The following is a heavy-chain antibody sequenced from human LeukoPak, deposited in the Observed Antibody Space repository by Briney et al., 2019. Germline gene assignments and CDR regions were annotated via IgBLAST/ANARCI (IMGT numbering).Heavy chain of an antibody. CDR2: ISYDGSNK. Sequence: RPGGSLRLSCAASGFTFSSYAMHWVRQAPGKGLEWVAVISYDGSNKYYADSVKGRFTISRDKSKNTLHLQMNSLRAEDTAIYYCVRDTSFAVGATLDFWGQGTLVTVSS. CDR3: VRDTSFAVGATLDF. V-gene: IGHV3-30*04. J-gene: IGHJ4*02. D-gene: IGHD1-26*01. CDR1: GFTFSSYA.